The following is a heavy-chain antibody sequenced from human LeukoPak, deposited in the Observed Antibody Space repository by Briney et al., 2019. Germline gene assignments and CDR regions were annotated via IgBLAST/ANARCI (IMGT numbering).Heavy chain of an antibody. CDR1: GGSFSGHY. Sequence: SETLSLTCAVYGGSFSGHYWSWIRQPPGKGLEWIGEINHSGSTNYNPSLKSRVTISVDTSKNQFPLKLSSVTAADTAVYYCARVAVVTATSYYYYYGMDVWGQGTTVTVSS. D-gene: IGHD2-21*02. J-gene: IGHJ6*02. V-gene: IGHV4-34*01. CDR2: INHSGST. CDR3: ARVAVVTATSYYYYYGMDV.